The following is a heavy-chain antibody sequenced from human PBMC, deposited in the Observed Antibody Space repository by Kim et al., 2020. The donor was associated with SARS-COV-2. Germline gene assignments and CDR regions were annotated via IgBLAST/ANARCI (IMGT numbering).Heavy chain of an antibody. J-gene: IGHJ4*02. Sequence: YYADAVKGRFTISRDNSKNTRYLQMNSLRAEDTAVYYCARDCGGDCPLDYWGQGTLVTVSS. CDR3: ARDCGGDCPLDY. D-gene: IGHD2-21*02. V-gene: IGHV3-33*01.